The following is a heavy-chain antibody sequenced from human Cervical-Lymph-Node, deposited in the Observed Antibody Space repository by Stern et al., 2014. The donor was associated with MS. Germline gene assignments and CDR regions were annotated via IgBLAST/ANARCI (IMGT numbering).Heavy chain of an antibody. CDR1: GGSIDSYY. V-gene: IGHV4-59*01. D-gene: IGHD1-26*01. CDR2: IYYSGST. Sequence: QVQLQESGPGLVKPSETLSLTCTVSGGSIDSYYWSWIRQPPGKGLEWIGYIYYSGSTSYNPSLKSRVTISVDTSKSHFSLKLTSVTAADTAVYYCATLSPGAGGNYYRHFDYWGQGTLVTVSS. CDR3: ATLSPGAGGNYYRHFDY. J-gene: IGHJ4*02.